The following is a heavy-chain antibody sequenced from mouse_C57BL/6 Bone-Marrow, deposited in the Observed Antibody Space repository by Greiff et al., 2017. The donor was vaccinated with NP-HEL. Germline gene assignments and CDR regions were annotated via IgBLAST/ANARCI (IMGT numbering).Heavy chain of an antibody. V-gene: IGHV7-3*01. CDR1: GFTFTDYY. Sequence: EVQQVESGGGLVQPGGSLSLSCAASGFTFTDYYMSWVRQPPGKALEWLGFIRNKANGYTTEYSASVKGRFTISRDNSQSILYLQMNALRAEDSATYYCESYRGSSLWYFDYWGQGTTLTVSA. CDR2: IRNKANGYTT. J-gene: IGHJ2*01. CDR3: ESYRGSSLWYFDY. D-gene: IGHD1-1*01.